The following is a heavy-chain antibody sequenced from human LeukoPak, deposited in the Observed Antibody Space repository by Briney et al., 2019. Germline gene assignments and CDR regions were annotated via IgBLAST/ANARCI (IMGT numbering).Heavy chain of an antibody. D-gene: IGHD3-10*01. J-gene: IGHJ5*02. CDR2: INHSGST. Sequence: PETLSLTCAVYGGSFSGYYWSWIRQPPGKGLEWIGEINHSGSTNYNPSLKSRVTISVDTSKNQFSLKLSSVTAADTAVYYCARGAPMVRGAPQPIWFDPWGQGTLVTVSS. CDR3: ARGAPMVRGAPQPIWFDP. V-gene: IGHV4-34*01. CDR1: GGSFSGYY.